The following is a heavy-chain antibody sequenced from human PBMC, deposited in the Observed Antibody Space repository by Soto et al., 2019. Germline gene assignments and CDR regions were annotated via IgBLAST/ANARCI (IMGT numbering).Heavy chain of an antibody. Sequence: GGSLRLSCAASGFTFSDYAMSWVRQAPGKGLEWVSTISTSGGNTYYADSVKGRFTISRDNSKNTLYLQMNSLRAEDTAVYYCATRQRSGYYYGMDVWGQGTTVTVSS. CDR2: ISTSGGNT. CDR1: GFTFSDYA. V-gene: IGHV3-23*01. D-gene: IGHD6-25*01. J-gene: IGHJ6*02. CDR3: ATRQRSGYYYGMDV.